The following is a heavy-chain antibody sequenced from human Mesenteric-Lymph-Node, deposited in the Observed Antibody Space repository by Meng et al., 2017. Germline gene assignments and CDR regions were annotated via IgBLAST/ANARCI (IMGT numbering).Heavy chain of an antibody. D-gene: IGHD3-10*01. CDR2: ISYSSTTI. J-gene: IGHJ3*02. V-gene: IGHV3-48*03. Sequence: GESLKISCAASGFIFNDYEMNWVRQTPGKGLEWVSYISYSSTTINYADSVEGRFTISRDNAKKSLYLQMNSLRAEDTAVYYCATTRYYFAAFDMWGQGTMVTVSS. CDR3: ATTRYYFAAFDM. CDR1: GFIFNDYE.